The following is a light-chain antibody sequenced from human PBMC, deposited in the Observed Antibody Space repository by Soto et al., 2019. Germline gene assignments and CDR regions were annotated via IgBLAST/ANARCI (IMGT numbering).Light chain of an antibody. Sequence: QMTQSASALSASVGDRVTITCRASQSISSWLAWYQQKPGKAPKLLIYDASSLESGVPSRFSGSGSGTEFTLTISSLQPDDFATYYCQQYNSYSPTFGQGTKVDIK. CDR3: QQYNSYSPT. V-gene: IGKV1-5*01. CDR2: DAS. J-gene: IGKJ1*01. CDR1: QSISSW.